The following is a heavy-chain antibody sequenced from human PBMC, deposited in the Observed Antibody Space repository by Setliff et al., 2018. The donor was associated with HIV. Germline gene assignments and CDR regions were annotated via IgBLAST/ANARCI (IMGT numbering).Heavy chain of an antibody. Sequence: GGSLRLSCAVSGFTFSTYGMHWVRQPPGKGLEWVAFIRYDASDKHHADSVKGRFTISRDNSRNTLYLQMNSLRGEDTAVYYCARNLFSSRWSPLDYWGQGTLGTVS. J-gene: IGHJ4*02. CDR3: ARNLFSSRWSPLDY. D-gene: IGHD6-13*01. CDR1: GFTFSTYG. CDR2: IRYDASDK. V-gene: IGHV3-30*02.